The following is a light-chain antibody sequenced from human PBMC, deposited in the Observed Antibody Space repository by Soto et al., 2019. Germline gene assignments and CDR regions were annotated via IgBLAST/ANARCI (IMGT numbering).Light chain of an antibody. V-gene: IGKV1-33*01. Sequence: DIQMTQSPSSLSASVGYRVTITCQSSQEISNYLNWYQQKPGKAPKLLIYDASNLETGVPSRFSGSGSGTDFTFTISSLQPEDIATYYCQQYDNLPLTFGGGTKVDIK. J-gene: IGKJ4*01. CDR1: QEISNY. CDR2: DAS. CDR3: QQYDNLPLT.